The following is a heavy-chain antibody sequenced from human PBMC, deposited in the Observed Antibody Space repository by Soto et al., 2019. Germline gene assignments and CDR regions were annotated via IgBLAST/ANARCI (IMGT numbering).Heavy chain of an antibody. D-gene: IGHD1-20*01. CDR3: ASITDIDY. V-gene: IGHV3-30-3*01. Sequence: QVQLVESGGGVVQPGRSLRLSCAASGFTFSSYAMHWVHQAPGKGLEWVAVISYDGSNKYYADSVKGRFTISRDNSKNTLYLQMNSLRAEDTAVYYCASITDIDYWGQGTLVTVSS. CDR1: GFTFSSYA. J-gene: IGHJ4*02. CDR2: ISYDGSNK.